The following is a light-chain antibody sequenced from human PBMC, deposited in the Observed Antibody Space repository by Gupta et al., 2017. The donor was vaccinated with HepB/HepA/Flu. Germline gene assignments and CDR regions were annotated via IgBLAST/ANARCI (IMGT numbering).Light chain of an antibody. V-gene: IGLV1-40*01. CDR1: GSNNGSGYV. Sequence: QSVLTQPPSVSGAPGQRVIISWTWSGSNNGSGYVVHWYQQLPGTAPKLLIFDNNNRPSGVPDRFSGSKSGASASLAITGLQADDEAVYFCQSYDRSLSGWVFGGGTKLTVL. CDR3: QSYDRSLSGWV. J-gene: IGLJ3*02. CDR2: DNN.